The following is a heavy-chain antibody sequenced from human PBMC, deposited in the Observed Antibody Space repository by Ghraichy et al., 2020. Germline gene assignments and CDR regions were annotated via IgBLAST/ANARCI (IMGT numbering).Heavy chain of an antibody. V-gene: IGHV4-39*01. Sequence: SETLSLTCTVSGGSINIVSFYWGWVRQPPGKGLEWIGNIYNTGTTSYNPSLKSRVNISVGTSKNEFSLRLTSVTAADTAVYFCAGPSGYGTGSYYPLDHWGQGSLVTVTS. J-gene: IGHJ4*02. D-gene: IGHD3-10*01. CDR3: AGPSGYGTGSYYPLDH. CDR1: GGSINIVSFY. CDR2: IYNTGTT.